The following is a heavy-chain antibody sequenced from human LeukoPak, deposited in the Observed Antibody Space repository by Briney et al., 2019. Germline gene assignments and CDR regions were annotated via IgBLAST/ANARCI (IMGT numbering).Heavy chain of an antibody. D-gene: IGHD2-21*02. CDR2: IYYSGST. Sequence: SETLSLTCTVSGYSITSGYYWSWIRQPPGKGLEWIGYIYYSGSTNYNPSLKSRVTISVDTSKNQFSLKLSSVTAADTAVYYCARGVVTAAFDYWGQGTLVTVSS. J-gene: IGHJ4*02. CDR3: ARGVVTAAFDY. CDR1: GYSITSGYY. V-gene: IGHV4-61*01.